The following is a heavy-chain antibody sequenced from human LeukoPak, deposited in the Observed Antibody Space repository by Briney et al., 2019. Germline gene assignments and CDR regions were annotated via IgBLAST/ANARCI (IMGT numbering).Heavy chain of an antibody. J-gene: IGHJ4*02. CDR2: ISSSSSYI. D-gene: IGHD3-3*01. CDR3: ARDAAETNYDFWSGPQAFDY. CDR1: GFTFSSYS. V-gene: IGHV3-21*01. Sequence: GGSLRLSCAASGFTFSSYSMNWVRQAPGKGLEWVSSISSSSSYIYYADSVKGRFTTSIQNAKNSLYLQMNSLSAEDTAVYYCARDAAETNYDFWSGPQAFDYWGQGTLVTVSS.